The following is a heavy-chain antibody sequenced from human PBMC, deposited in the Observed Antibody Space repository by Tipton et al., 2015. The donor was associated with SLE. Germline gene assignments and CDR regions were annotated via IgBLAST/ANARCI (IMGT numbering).Heavy chain of an antibody. CDR2: ILYSRSA. Sequence: TLSLTCTVSGGSISSGGYCWNWIRQHPGKGLEWIGYILYSRSAYYNPSLKSRVTMSVDTSKNQFSLKLSSVTAADTAVHYCAREKRPGPFGFDIWGQGTMVTVSS. CDR1: GGSISSGGYC. V-gene: IGHV4-31*03. J-gene: IGHJ3*02. CDR3: AREKRPGPFGFDI. D-gene: IGHD3-16*01.